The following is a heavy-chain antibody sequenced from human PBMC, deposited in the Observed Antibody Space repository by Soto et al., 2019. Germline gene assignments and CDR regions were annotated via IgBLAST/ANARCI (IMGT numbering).Heavy chain of an antibody. Sequence: EVQLVESGGGLVQPGRSLRLSCAASGFTFDDYAMHWVRQAPGKGLEWVSGISWNSGSIGYADSVKGGFTISRDNAKNSGYLKMTSLRAEDTAWYYCAKWGDCGDCKEAFDIWGQGTMVTVSS. D-gene: IGHD4-17*01. CDR3: AKWGDCGDCKEAFDI. J-gene: IGHJ3*02. CDR2: ISWNSGSI. V-gene: IGHV3-9*01. CDR1: GFTFDDYA.